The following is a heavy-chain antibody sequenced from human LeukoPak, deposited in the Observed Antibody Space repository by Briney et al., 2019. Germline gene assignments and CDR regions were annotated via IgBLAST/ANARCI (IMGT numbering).Heavy chain of an antibody. V-gene: IGHV1-8*01. CDR3: ANGEGSVSCSASYYFEN. CDR2: INPNSGNT. J-gene: IGHJ4*02. CDR1: GYTFTDYD. D-gene: IGHD5/OR15-5a*01. Sequence: GASLRLSCKASGYTFTDYDMNWVRQATGQGLEWVASINPNSGNTDYADKIKGRVTMTRNNAKNTPYMQMSSLRAEDTAVYYCANGEGSVSCSASYYFENCGERDPVSVSS.